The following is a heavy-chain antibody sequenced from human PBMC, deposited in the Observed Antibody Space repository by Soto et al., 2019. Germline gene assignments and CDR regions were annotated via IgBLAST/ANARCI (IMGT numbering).Heavy chain of an antibody. D-gene: IGHD4-17*01. Sequence: GASVKVSCKASGVTYNSYAISWVRQAPAQRLEWMGGIIPIFGTANYAQKFQGRVTITADESTSTAYMELSSLRSEDTAVYYCARSSTTGGTNYSYYGMGVWGQGPTGAVSS. CDR3: ARSSTTGGTNYSYYGMGV. CDR1: GVTYNSYA. J-gene: IGHJ6*01. V-gene: IGHV1-69*13. CDR2: IIPIFGTA.